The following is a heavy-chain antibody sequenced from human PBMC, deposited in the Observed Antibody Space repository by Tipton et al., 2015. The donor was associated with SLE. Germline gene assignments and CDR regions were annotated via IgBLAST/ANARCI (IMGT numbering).Heavy chain of an antibody. Sequence: LRLSCAVYGGSFSGYYWSWIRQPPGKGLEWIGEINHSGSTNYNPSLKSRVTISIDTSKNQFSLKLSSVTAADTAAYYCARHHYSSSWYKYFQHWGQGTLVTVSS. J-gene: IGHJ1*01. CDR1: GGSFSGYY. CDR3: ARHHYSSSWYKYFQH. CDR2: INHSGST. V-gene: IGHV4-34*01. D-gene: IGHD6-13*01.